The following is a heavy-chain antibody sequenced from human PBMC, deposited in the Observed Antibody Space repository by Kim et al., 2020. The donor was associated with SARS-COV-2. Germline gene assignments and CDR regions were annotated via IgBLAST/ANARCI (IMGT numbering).Heavy chain of an antibody. V-gene: IGHV3-13*01. Sequence: DTYYPGSVKGRFTISRENAKNSLFLQMNSLRAGDTALYYCARVVMNGYDIWGQGTMVTVSS. CDR3: ARVVMNGYDI. J-gene: IGHJ3*02. CDR2: DT. D-gene: IGHD2-2*01.